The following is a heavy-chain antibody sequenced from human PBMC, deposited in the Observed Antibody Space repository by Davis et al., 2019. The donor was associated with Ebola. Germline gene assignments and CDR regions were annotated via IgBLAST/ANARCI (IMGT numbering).Heavy chain of an antibody. V-gene: IGHV1-18*04. CDR3: ARDLDYYYGMDV. Sequence: ASVKVSCKASGYTFTSYGISWVRQAPGQGLEWMGWISAYNGNTNYAQKFQGRVTMTRDTSTSTVYMELSSLRSEDTAVYYCARDLDYYYGMDVWGKGTTVTVSS. CDR1: GYTFTSYG. J-gene: IGHJ6*04. CDR2: ISAYNGNT.